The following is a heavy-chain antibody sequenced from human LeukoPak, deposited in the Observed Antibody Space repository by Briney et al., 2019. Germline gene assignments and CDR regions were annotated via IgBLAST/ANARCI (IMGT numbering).Heavy chain of an antibody. V-gene: IGHV3-9*01. CDR3: AKDQFRSYGSFDY. D-gene: IGHD5-18*01. J-gene: IGHJ4*02. CDR1: GFTFADYA. CDR2: ISWNRGSI. Sequence: GRSLRLSCAASGFTFADYAMHWGRQAPGKRLEWGSGISWNRGSIGYADSMKGRFNISRDNAKNSLYLQMNSLRAEDTALYYCAKDQFRSYGSFDYWGQGTLVTVSS.